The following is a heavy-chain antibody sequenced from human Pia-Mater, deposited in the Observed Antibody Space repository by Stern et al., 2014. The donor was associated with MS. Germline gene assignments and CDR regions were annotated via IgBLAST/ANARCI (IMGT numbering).Heavy chain of an antibody. CDR2: IYHSGST. CDR3: ARKGAIVPAAIENWFDS. D-gene: IGHD2-2*01. V-gene: IGHV4-31*03. CDR1: GGSISSGGYF. Sequence: QLQLQESGPGLVKPSQTLSLTCTVSGGSISSGGYFWSWIRQHPGKGLEWIGFIYHSGSTYYNPSFKSRLTISVDTSKNQFSLNLSSVTAADTAVYYCARKGAIVPAAIENWFDSWGQGTLVTVSS. J-gene: IGHJ5*01.